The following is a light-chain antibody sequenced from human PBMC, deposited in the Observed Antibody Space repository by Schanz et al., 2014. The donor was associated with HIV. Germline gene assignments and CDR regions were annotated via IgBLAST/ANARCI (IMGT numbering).Light chain of an antibody. CDR2: SNN. J-gene: IGLJ2*01. Sequence: QSVLTQPPSASGTPGQRVTISCSGGSSNIGKNTVNWYQQFPGAAPKLLIYSNNQRPSGVPDRFSGSKSGTSASLAISGLQSEDEADYYCAAWDDRVKGVFGGGTKLTV. V-gene: IGLV1-44*01. CDR3: AAWDDRVKGV. CDR1: SSNIGKNT.